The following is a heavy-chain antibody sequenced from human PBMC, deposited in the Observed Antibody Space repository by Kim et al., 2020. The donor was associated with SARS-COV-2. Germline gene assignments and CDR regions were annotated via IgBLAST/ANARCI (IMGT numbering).Heavy chain of an antibody. J-gene: IGHJ4*02. V-gene: IGHV3-7*01. CDR3: ARVGSSSWYFDY. CDR2: K. Sequence: KYYVDSVKGRFTICRDNAKNSLYLQMNSQRAEDTAVYYCARVGSSSWYFDYWGQGTLVTVSS. D-gene: IGHD6-13*01.